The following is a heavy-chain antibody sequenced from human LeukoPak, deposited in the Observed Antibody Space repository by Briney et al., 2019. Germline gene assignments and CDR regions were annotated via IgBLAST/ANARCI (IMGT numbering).Heavy chain of an antibody. V-gene: IGHV5-51*01. Sequence: GESLKISCKGSGYSFTSYWIGWVRQMPGKGLEWMGIICPGDSDTRYSPSFQGQVTISADKSISTAYLQWSSLKASDTAMYYCATDMSEYYDYVWGSYQNWGQGTLVTVSS. D-gene: IGHD3-16*02. CDR1: GYSFTSYW. CDR3: ATDMSEYYDYVWGSYQN. J-gene: IGHJ4*02. CDR2: ICPGDSDT.